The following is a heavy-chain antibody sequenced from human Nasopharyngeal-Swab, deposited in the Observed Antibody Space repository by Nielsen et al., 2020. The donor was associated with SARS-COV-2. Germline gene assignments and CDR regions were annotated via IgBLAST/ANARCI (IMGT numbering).Heavy chain of an antibody. J-gene: IGHJ6*02. CDR1: GFTFRSYA. CDR2: ISGSDHTT. CDR3: AKDRDCGDDSDDYYHYYGMDV. D-gene: IGHD5-12*01. V-gene: IGHV3-23*01. Sequence: GESLKISCAASGFTFRSYAISWVRQAPGKGLEWVSVISGSDHTTYYADSVKGRFTISRDNSKNTVNLQMNSLRVEDTAIYYCAKDRDCGDDSDDYYHYYGMDVWGQGTTVTVFS.